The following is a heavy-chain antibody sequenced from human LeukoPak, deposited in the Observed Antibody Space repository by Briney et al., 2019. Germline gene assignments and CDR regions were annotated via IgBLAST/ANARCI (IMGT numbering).Heavy chain of an antibody. J-gene: IGHJ4*02. CDR2: INHSGST. CDR1: GGSFSGYY. Sequence: SETLSLTCAVYGGSFSGYYWSWIRQPPGKGLEWIGEINHSGSTNYNPSLKSRVTISVDTSKNQFSLKLSSVTAADTAVYYCASGFGPGQQLASPFDYWGQGTLATVSS. D-gene: IGHD6-13*01. CDR3: ASGFGPGQQLASPFDY. V-gene: IGHV4-34*01.